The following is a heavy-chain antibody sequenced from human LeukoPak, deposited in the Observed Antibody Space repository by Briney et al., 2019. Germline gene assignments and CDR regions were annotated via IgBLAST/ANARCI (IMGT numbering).Heavy chain of an antibody. V-gene: IGHV3-21*01. D-gene: IGHD2-2*01. CDR1: GFTFSSYS. J-gene: IGHJ4*02. CDR3: ARDPSYCSSTSCPFDY. Sequence: PGGSLRLSCAASGFTFSSYSMNWVRQAPGKGLEWVSSISSSSSYIYYADSVKGRFTISRDNAKNSLYLQMNSLRAEDTAVYYCARDPSYCSSTSCPFDYWGQGTLVTVSS. CDR2: ISSSSSYI.